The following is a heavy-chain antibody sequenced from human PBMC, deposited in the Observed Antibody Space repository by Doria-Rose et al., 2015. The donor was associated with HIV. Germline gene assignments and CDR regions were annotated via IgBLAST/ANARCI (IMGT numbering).Heavy chain of an antibody. V-gene: IGHV4-4*02. Sequence: LPCAVSCASISSSNWCSWVCQPPWKGLEWIGEIYHTGSTNYNPSLKSRVTISADKSTNQVSLKLSSVTAADTAIYYCARTWCGGDCYPDAFDIGGQGKVGTGS. CDR3: ARTWCGGDCYPDAFDI. CDR1: CASISSSNW. CDR2: IYHTGST. J-gene: IGHJ3*02. D-gene: IGHD2-21*01.